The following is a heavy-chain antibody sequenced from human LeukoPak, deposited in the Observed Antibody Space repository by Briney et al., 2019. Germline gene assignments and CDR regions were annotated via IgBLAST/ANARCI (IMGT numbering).Heavy chain of an antibody. CDR1: GGPFSGYY. CDR2: INHSGST. D-gene: IGHD6-13*01. CDR3: ARGRRQQLAPNYYYYYGMDV. Sequence: SETLSLTCAVYGGPFSGYYWSWIRQPPGKGLEWIGEINHSGSTNYNPSLKSRVTISVDTSKNQFSLKLSSVTAADTAVYYCARGRRQQLAPNYYYYYGMDVWGQGTTVTVSS. V-gene: IGHV4-34*01. J-gene: IGHJ6*02.